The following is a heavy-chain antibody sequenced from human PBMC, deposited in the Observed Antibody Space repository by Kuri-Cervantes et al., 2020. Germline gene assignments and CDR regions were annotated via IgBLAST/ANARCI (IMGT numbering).Heavy chain of an antibody. V-gene: IGHV4-59*12. D-gene: IGHD3-16*02. CDR2: IYYSGST. Sequence: SQTLSLTCAVSGGSIINYYWSWIRQPPGKGLEWIGYIYYSGSTNYNPSLKSRVTISVDTSKNQFSLKLSSVTAADTAVYYCARDNGNWYFDLWGRGTLVTVSS. CDR1: GGSIINYY. CDR3: ARDNGNWYFDL. J-gene: IGHJ2*01.